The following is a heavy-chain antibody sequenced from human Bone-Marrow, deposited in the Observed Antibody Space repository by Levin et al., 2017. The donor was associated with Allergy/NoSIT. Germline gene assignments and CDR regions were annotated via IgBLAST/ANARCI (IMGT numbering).Heavy chain of an antibody. CDR2: ISYDGSNK. CDR1: GFTFSSYG. Sequence: GGSLRLSCAASGFTFSSYGMHWVRQAPGKGLEWVAVISYDGSNKYYADSVKGRFTISRDNSKNTLYLQMNSLRAEDTAVYYCANGAAANPGVIYYYGMDVWGQGTTVTVSS. V-gene: IGHV3-30*18. CDR3: ANGAAANPGVIYYYGMDV. D-gene: IGHD6-13*01. J-gene: IGHJ6*02.